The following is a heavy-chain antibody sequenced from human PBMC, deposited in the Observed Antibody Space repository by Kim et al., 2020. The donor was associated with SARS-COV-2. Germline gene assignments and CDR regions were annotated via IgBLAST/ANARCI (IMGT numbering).Heavy chain of an antibody. CDR3: ARNAGGKQWLVLGVRGFDS. J-gene: IGHJ5*01. CDR1: GGSITSYSYY. Sequence: SETLSLTCTVSGGSITSYSYYWGWIRQPTGKGLEWIGSIYYSGSAYSNPSLNSRVTISVDTSKNQFSLKLTSVTAADTAVYYCARNAGGKQWLVLGVRGFDSWGQGTLVTVSS. D-gene: IGHD6-19*01. CDR2: IYYSGSA. V-gene: IGHV4-39*01.